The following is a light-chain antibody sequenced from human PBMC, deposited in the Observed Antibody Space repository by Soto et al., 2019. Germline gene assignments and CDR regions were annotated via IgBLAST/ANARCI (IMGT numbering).Light chain of an antibody. CDR3: QQYNSYSQT. Sequence: IHMTQSASSLSASVGDRVTITCRASQGIRNDLGWYQQKQGKPPKVLIYGASSLEGGVPSRFSGSGYGTEFNLTISSLQTEDFATYYCQQYNSYSQTFGQGTKVDIK. CDR2: GAS. V-gene: IGKV1-17*01. J-gene: IGKJ1*01. CDR1: QGIRND.